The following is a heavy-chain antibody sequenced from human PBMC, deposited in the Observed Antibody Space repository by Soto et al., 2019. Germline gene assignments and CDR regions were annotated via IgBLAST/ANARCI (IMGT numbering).Heavy chain of an antibody. CDR1: GFTVCSNY. J-gene: IGHJ4*02. D-gene: IGHD2-15*01. CDR3: ARLGVVVAATYFDY. CDR2: IYSGGST. Sequence: GGSLRLSCAASGFTVCSNYMSWVRQAPGKGLEWVSVIYSGGSTYYADSVKGRFTISRHNSKNTLYLQMNSLRAEDTAVYYCARLGVVVAATYFDYWGQGTLVTVSS. V-gene: IGHV3-53*04.